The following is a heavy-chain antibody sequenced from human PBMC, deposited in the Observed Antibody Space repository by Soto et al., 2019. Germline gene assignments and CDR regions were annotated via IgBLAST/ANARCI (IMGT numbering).Heavy chain of an antibody. CDR1: GGSISSRGYY. CDR3: ARGVLH. V-gene: IGHV4-31*03. Sequence: QVQLQESGPGLVQPSQTVSLTCTVSGGSISSRGYYWSWSRQHPGTCLEWIGHLSYSGSTYHNTSHKSRVTVTVDTSRNQFSLIVNCLTAADTAVYCCARGVLHWGQGTLVTVS. CDR2: LSYSGST. J-gene: IGHJ4*01.